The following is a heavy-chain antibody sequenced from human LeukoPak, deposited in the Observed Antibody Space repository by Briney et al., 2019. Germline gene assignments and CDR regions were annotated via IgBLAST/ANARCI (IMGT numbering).Heavy chain of an antibody. J-gene: IGHJ3*02. V-gene: IGHV1-18*01. CDR2: ISAYNGNT. D-gene: IGHD1-1*01. Sequence: ASVKVSCKASGYTFTSYGISWVRQAPGQGLEWMGWISAYNGNTNYAQKLQGRVTMTTDTSTSTAYMELRSLRSDDTAVYYCARDPVMEYNWNDGDAFDIWGQGTMVTVSS. CDR3: ARDPVMEYNWNDGDAFDI. CDR1: GYTFTSYG.